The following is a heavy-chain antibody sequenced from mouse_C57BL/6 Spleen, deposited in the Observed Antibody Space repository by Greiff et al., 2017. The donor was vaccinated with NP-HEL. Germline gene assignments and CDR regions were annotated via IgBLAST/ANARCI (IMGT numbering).Heavy chain of an antibody. V-gene: IGHV1-81*01. CDR1: GYTFTSYG. CDR3: ARYDGNYPYYYAMDY. J-gene: IGHJ4*01. Sequence: VKLQQSGAELARPGASVKLSCKASGYTFTSYGISWVKQRTGQGLEWIGEIYPRSGNTYYNEKFKGKATLTADKSSSTAYMELRSLTSEDSAVYFCARYDGNYPYYYAMDYWGQGTSVTVSS. D-gene: IGHD2-3*01. CDR2: IYPRSGNT.